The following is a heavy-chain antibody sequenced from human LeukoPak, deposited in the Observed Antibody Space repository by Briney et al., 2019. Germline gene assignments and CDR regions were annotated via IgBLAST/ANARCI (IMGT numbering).Heavy chain of an antibody. CDR1: GFTFSSYA. D-gene: IGHD5-18*01. Sequence: GGSLRLSCAASGFTFSSYAMHWVRQAPGKGLEYVSAISSNGGSTYYANSVKGRFTISRDNSKNTLYLQMGSLRAEDMAVYYCARESVVDTAIHFDYWGQGTLVTVSS. V-gene: IGHV3-64*01. J-gene: IGHJ4*02. CDR3: ARESVVDTAIHFDY. CDR2: ISSNGGST.